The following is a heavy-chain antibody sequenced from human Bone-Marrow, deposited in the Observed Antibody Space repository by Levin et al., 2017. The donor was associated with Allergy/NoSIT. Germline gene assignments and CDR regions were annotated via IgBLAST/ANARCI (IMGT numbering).Heavy chain of an antibody. CDR1: GFTFSSYE. Sequence: GESLKISCAASGFTFSSYEMNWVRQAPGKGLEWVSYISSSGSTIYYADSVKGRFTISRDNAKNSLYLQMNSLRAEDTAVYYCARDPSSGLLKFFDYWGQGTLVTVSS. D-gene: IGHD6-19*01. CDR2: ISSSGSTI. V-gene: IGHV3-48*03. CDR3: ARDPSSGLLKFFDY. J-gene: IGHJ4*02.